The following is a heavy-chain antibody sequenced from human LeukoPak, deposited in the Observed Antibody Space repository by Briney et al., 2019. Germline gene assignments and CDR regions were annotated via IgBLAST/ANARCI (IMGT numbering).Heavy chain of an antibody. Sequence: PGGSLRLSCAASGFTFSNYEMNWVRQAPGKGLEWVSYISSSGSTIYYADSVKGRFTISRDNSKNTLYLQMNSLRAEDTAVYYCAKDCRIVGAANHFDYWGQGTLVTVSS. CDR1: GFTFSNYE. CDR2: ISSSGSTI. CDR3: AKDCRIVGAANHFDY. D-gene: IGHD1-26*01. V-gene: IGHV3-48*03. J-gene: IGHJ4*02.